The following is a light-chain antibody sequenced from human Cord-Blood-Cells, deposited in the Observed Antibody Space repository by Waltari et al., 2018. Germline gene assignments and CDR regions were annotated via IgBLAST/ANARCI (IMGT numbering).Light chain of an antibody. CDR3: SSYTSSSTLV. Sequence: QSALTQPASVSGSPGQSITLSCTGPSSDVGGYNYVSWYQQHPGTAPKLMIYDVSNRPSGVSNRLSGSKSGNTASLTISGLQAEDEADYYCSSYTSSSTLVFGGGTKLTVL. J-gene: IGLJ2*01. CDR2: DVS. CDR1: SSDVGGYNY. V-gene: IGLV2-14*01.